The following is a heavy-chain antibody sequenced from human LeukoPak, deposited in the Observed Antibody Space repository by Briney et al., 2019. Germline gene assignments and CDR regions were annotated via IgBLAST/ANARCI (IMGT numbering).Heavy chain of an antibody. D-gene: IGHD3-10*01. V-gene: IGHV3-21*04. J-gene: IGHJ4*02. CDR3: AKDGIGLYYYGSGSYYNYFDY. CDR1: GFTSSGYS. Sequence: GGSLRLSCAASGFTSSGYSMNWVRQAPGKGLEWVSSISTTSDYIHYADSLKGRVAISRDNAKNSLYLRMNSLRAEDTAVYYCAKDGIGLYYYGSGSYYNYFDYWGQGTLVTVSS. CDR2: ISTTSDYI.